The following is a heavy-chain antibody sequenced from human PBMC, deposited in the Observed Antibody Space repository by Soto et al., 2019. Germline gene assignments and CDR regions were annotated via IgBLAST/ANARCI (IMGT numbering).Heavy chain of an antibody. J-gene: IGHJ4*02. V-gene: IGHV3-23*01. CDR2: ISGSGGST. Sequence: GGSLRLSCAASGFTFSSYAMSWVRQAPGKGLEWVSAISGSGGSTYYADSVKGRFTISRDNSKNTLYLQMNSLRAEDTAVYYCAKDRAIYDYVWGPPGIWGQGTLVTVSS. D-gene: IGHD3-16*01. CDR1: GFTFSSYA. CDR3: AKDRAIYDYVWGPPGI.